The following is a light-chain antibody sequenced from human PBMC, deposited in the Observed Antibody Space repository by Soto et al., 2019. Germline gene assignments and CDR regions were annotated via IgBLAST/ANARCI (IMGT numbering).Light chain of an antibody. CDR1: SSDVGSYNL. V-gene: IGLV2-23*01. J-gene: IGLJ3*02. CDR2: EGS. Sequence: QSALTQPASVSGSPGQSITISCTGTSSDVGSYNLVSWYQQHPGKAPKLMIYEGSKRPSGVSNRFSGSKSGNTASLTISGLQAEDEADYYCCSYAGISNWVFGGGTKLTVL. CDR3: CSYAGISNWV.